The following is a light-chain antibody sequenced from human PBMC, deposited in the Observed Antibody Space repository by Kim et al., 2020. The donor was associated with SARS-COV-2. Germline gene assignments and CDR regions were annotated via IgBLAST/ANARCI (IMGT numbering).Light chain of an antibody. J-gene: IGLJ3*02. CDR2: RNN. Sequence: ATLTCTRNTNTVSNEGVVWLRHLRGHPPHVLSYRNNNRPSGISERLSASRAGNTASLTITGLQPEEEADYHCSAWDKSLGAWVFGGGTQLTVL. V-gene: IGLV10-54*01. CDR3: SAWDKSLGAWV. CDR1: TNTVSNEG.